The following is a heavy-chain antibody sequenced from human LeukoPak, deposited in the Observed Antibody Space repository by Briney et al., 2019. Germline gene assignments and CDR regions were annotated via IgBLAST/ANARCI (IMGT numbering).Heavy chain of an antibody. D-gene: IGHD2-8*01. CDR1: GFTFSSYS. CDR3: ARDRGYCTNGVCYKGWFDP. CDR2: ISSSSSYI. J-gene: IGHJ5*02. V-gene: IGHV3-21*01. Sequence: GGSLRLSCAASGFTFSSYSMNWVRQAPGKGLEWVSSISSSSSYIYYADSVKGRFTISRDNAKNSRYLQMNSLRAEDTAVYYCARDRGYCTNGVCYKGWFDPWGQGTLVTVSS.